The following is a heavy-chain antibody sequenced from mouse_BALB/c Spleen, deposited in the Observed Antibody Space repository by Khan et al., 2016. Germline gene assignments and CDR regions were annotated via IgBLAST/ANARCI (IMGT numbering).Heavy chain of an antibody. D-gene: IGHD1-1*01. J-gene: IGHJ1*01. CDR3: ARYRYYYGSSRYYDV. V-gene: IGHV9-3-1*01. CDR1: GYTFTNYG. Sequence: QIQLVQSGPELKKPGKTVKISCKASGYTFTNYGMNWVKQAPGKGLKWMGWINPYSGESTYADDFKGRFAFSFETSAHTAYFQINNLKNEDTATYFGARYRYYYGSSRYYDVWGAGTTVTVSS. CDR2: INPYSGES.